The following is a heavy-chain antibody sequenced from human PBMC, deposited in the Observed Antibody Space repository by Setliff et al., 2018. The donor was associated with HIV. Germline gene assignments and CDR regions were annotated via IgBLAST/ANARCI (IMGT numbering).Heavy chain of an antibody. V-gene: IGHV4-34*01. CDR3: ARVSSNYCYSIFRNYYYHMDV. CDR1: GGSFSDNY. Sequence: SETLSLTCAVYGGSFSDNYWSWIRQSPGKGLEWIGEINHSGRTKYSPSLRRRVSISVDTSKTQFSLKVSSVTAADTAVYYCARVSSNYCYSIFRNYYYHMDVWGKVTTVTVSS. CDR2: INHSGRT. J-gene: IGHJ6*03. D-gene: IGHD2-15*01.